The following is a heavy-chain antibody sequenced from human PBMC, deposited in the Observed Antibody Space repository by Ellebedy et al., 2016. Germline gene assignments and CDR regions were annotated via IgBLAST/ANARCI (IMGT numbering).Heavy chain of an antibody. CDR3: ARLRRFGDFHDAFDM. CDR2: VYYSVST. Sequence: SETLSLTCTVYGGAISPYYWSWIRQPQGQGLEWIGYVYYSVSTNYNPSLKSRVTISVDTSNNQFSLKLSSVTAADTAVYYCARLRRFGDFHDAFDMWGQGTMVTVSS. D-gene: IGHD3-10*01. V-gene: IGHV4-59*01. J-gene: IGHJ3*02. CDR1: GGAISPYY.